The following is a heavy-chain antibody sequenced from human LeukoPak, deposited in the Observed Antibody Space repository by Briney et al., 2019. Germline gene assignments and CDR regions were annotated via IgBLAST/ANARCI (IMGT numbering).Heavy chain of an antibody. CDR1: GFTFSSYA. CDR3: ARAGSYSSGWYVPWDYYYYYGMDV. D-gene: IGHD6-19*01. J-gene: IGHJ6*02. V-gene: IGHV3-30-3*01. CDR2: ISYDGSNK. Sequence: GGSLRLSCAASGFTFSSYAMHWVRQAPGKGLEWVAVISYDGSNKYYADSVKGRFTISRDNSKNTLYLQMNSLRAEDTAVNYCARAGSYSSGWYVPWDYYYYYGMDVWGQGTTVTVSS.